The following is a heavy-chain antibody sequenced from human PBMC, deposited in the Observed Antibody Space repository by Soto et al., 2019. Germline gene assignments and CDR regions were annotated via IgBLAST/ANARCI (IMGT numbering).Heavy chain of an antibody. D-gene: IGHD6-19*01. CDR2: ISSSGSTI. CDR3: AKAVTPWSSGWYGGYFDY. J-gene: IGHJ4*02. CDR1: GFTFSDYY. V-gene: IGHV3-11*04. Sequence: GGSLRLSCAASGFTFSDYYMSWIRQAPGKGLEWVSYISSSGSTIYYADSVKGRFTISRDNSKNTLYLQMNSLRAEDTAVYYCAKAVTPWSSGWYGGYFDYWGQGTLVTVSS.